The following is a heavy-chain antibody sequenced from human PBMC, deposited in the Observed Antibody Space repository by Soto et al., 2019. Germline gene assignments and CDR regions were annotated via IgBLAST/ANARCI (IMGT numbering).Heavy chain of an antibody. Sequence: EVQLVESGGGLVQPGGSLRLSCAASGFTFSNYWMSWVRQAPGKGLEWVANIKQDGSEIYYVDSVKGRFTISRDNGKNSLYLQMNSLRVEDTAVYHCARKLVEYWGQGTLVTVSS. D-gene: IGHD6-13*01. V-gene: IGHV3-7*01. J-gene: IGHJ4*02. CDR1: GFTFSNYW. CDR2: IKQDGSEI. CDR3: ARKLVEY.